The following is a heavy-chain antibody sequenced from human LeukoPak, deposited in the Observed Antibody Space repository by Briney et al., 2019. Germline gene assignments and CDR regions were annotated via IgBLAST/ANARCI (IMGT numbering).Heavy chain of an antibody. CDR1: GGSISSGSYY. CDR3: ARSSGYSSGWYRVQHDY. J-gene: IGHJ4*02. CDR2: IYTSGST. Sequence: PSETLSLTCTVSGGSISSGSYYWSWIRQPAGKGLEWIGRIYTSGSTNYNPSLKSRVTISVDTSKNQFSLKLSSVTAADTAGYYCARSSGYSSGWYRVQHDYWGQGTLVTVSS. D-gene: IGHD6-19*01. V-gene: IGHV4-61*02.